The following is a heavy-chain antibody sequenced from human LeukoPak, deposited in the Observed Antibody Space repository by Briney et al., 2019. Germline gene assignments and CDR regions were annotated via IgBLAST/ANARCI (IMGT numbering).Heavy chain of an antibody. CDR2: INPSGGST. V-gene: IGHV1-46*01. CDR1: GYTFTSYN. CDR3: ASGLNVYCGGDCYYFDY. D-gene: IGHD2-21*02. Sequence: ASVKVSCKASGYTFTSYNIHWVRQAPGQGLEWMGIINPSGGSTNYAQKFQGRVTMTRDTSTSTVYMELSSLRYEDTAVYYCASGLNVYCGGDCYYFDYWGQGTLVTVSS. J-gene: IGHJ4*02.